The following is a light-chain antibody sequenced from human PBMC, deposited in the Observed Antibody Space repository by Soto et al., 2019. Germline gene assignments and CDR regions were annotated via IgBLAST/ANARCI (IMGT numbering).Light chain of an antibody. CDR2: AAS. J-gene: IGKJ5*01. CDR3: QQLNSYQVG. Sequence: DIQLTQSPSFLSASVGDRVTITCRASQGLSSDLAWYQQKPGKAPKLLLYAASTLQSGVPSRFSGSGSGTEFTLTVSSLQPEDFATYSCQQLNSYQVGFGQGKRLESK. CDR1: QGLSSD. V-gene: IGKV1-9*01.